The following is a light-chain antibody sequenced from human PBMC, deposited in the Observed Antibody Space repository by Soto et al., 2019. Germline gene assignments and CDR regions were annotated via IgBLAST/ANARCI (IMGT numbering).Light chain of an antibody. CDR3: HHYDNSPPFT. Sequence: EIVLTQSPGTLSLSPGERATLSCRASPSVSSRYLAWYQQTPGRAPRLLIYGASSRATGIPDRFSGSGSGTDFTLNISRLEPEDFAVSYCHHYDNSPPFTFGPGPKVDIK. V-gene: IGKV3-20*01. CDR1: PSVSSRY. J-gene: IGKJ3*01. CDR2: GAS.